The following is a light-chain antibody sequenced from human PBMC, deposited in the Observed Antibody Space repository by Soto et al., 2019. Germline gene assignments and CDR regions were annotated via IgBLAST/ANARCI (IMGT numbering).Light chain of an antibody. Sequence: QSALPQPASVSGSPGQSITVSCTGTSSDVGGYNYVSWYQQHPGKAPKLMIYDVTNRPSGVSNRFSGSKSGNTASLTIPGLQAEDEADYYCSSYTSSSTRVFGTGTKVTVL. CDR1: SSDVGGYNY. CDR2: DVT. CDR3: SSYTSSSTRV. J-gene: IGLJ1*01. V-gene: IGLV2-14*01.